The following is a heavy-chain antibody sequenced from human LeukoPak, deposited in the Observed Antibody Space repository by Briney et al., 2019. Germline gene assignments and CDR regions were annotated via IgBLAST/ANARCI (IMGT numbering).Heavy chain of an antibody. CDR3: AIPDYGSGSYSLRY. V-gene: IGHV4-34*01. CDR2: INHSGST. D-gene: IGHD3-10*01. CDR1: GGSFGGYY. J-gene: IGHJ4*02. Sequence: PSETLSLTCAVYGGSFGGYYWSWIRQPPGKGLEWIGEINHSGSTNYNPSLKSRVTISVDTSKNQFSLKLSSVTAADTAVYYCAIPDYGSGSYSLRYWGQGTLVTVSS.